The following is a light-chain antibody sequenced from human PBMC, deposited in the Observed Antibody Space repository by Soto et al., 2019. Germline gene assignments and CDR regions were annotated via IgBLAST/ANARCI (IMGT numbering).Light chain of an antibody. CDR1: SSDVGGYNF. CDR2: DVT. Sequence: QSALTQPRSVSGSPGQSVTISCTGTSSDVGGYNFVSWYQQHPGKAPKFMIYDVTKRPSGVPDRFSGSKSGNTASLTISGLQAEDEADYYCCSYVSSYTAPVFGTGTKITVL. V-gene: IGLV2-11*01. J-gene: IGLJ1*01. CDR3: CSYVSSYTAPV.